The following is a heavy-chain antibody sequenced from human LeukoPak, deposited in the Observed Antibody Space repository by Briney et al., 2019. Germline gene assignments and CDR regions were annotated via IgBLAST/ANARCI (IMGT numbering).Heavy chain of an antibody. CDR1: GGSISSYY. Sequence: SETLSLTCTVSGGSISSYYWSWIRQPPGKGLEWIGYIYYSGSTNYNPSLKSRVTISVDTSKNQFSLKLSSVTAADTAVYYCASRGVTYDFWSGSKIANYYFDYWGQGTLVTVSS. J-gene: IGHJ4*02. CDR3: ASRGVTYDFWSGSKIANYYFDY. CDR2: IYYSGST. D-gene: IGHD3-3*01. V-gene: IGHV4-59*12.